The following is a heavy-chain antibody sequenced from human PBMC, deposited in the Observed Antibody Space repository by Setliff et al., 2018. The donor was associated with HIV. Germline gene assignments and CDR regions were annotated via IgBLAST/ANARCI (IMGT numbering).Heavy chain of an antibody. CDR1: GFTFSSYS. J-gene: IGHJ4*02. Sequence: GGSLRLSCAASGFTFSSYSMNWVRQAPGKGLEWASYISSSSSTIYYADSVKGRFTISRDNVRNSLHLQMDSLRAEDTAVYYCARDQYYYDTSGYYRGSAFDFWGQGTLVTVSS. CDR3: ARDQYYYDTSGYYRGSAFDF. CDR2: ISSSSSTI. D-gene: IGHD3-22*01. V-gene: IGHV3-48*04.